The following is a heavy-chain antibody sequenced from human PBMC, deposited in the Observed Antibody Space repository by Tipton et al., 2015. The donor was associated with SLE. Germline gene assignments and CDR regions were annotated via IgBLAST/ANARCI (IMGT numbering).Heavy chain of an antibody. J-gene: IGHJ4*02. CDR3: ARGEGYSYGLDPFDY. CDR2: IYYSGST. CDR1: GGSIRSHY. Sequence: LRLSCTVSGGSIRSHYWSWIRQPPGKGLEWIGYIYYSGSTNYNPSLKSRVTISVDTSKNQFSLKLSSVTAADTAVYYCARGEGYSYGLDPFDYWGQGTLVTVSS. V-gene: IGHV4-59*11. D-gene: IGHD5-18*01.